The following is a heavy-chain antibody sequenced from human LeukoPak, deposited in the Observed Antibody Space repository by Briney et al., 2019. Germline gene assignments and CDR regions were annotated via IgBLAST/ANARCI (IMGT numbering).Heavy chain of an antibody. D-gene: IGHD6-13*01. CDR3: ARGPRAAADDY. J-gene: IGHJ4*02. Sequence: ASVKVSCKASGYTFINYAINWGRQAPGQRLEWVGWINAVNGNTKYSPKFQGRVSITRDTSASTAYMERSSLTSEDTAVYYCARGPRAAADDYWGQGTLVTVS. V-gene: IGHV1-3*01. CDR1: GYTFINYA. CDR2: INAVNGNT.